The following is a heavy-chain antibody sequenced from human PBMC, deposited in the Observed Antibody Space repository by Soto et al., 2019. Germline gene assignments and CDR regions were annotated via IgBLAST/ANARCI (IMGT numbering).Heavy chain of an antibody. J-gene: IGHJ3*02. CDR3: AREEVNGYCSGGSCYYDAFDI. V-gene: IGHV1-69*13. CDR2: IIPIFGTA. CDR1: GGTFSSYA. Sequence: ASVKVSCKASGGTFSSYAISWVRQAPGQGLEWMGGIIPIFGTADYAQKFQGRVTITADESTSTAYMELSSLRSEDTAVYYCAREEVNGYCSGGSCYYDAFDIWGQGTMVTVSS. D-gene: IGHD2-15*01.